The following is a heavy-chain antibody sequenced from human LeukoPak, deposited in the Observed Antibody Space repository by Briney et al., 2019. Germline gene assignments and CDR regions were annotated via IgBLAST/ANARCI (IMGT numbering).Heavy chain of an antibody. J-gene: IGHJ1*01. CDR2: IYTSGST. CDR1: GGSISSGSYY. V-gene: IGHV4-61*02. Sequence: PSQTLSLTCTVSGGSISSGSYYWSWIRQPAGKGLEWIGRIYTSGSTNYNPSLKSRVTISVDTSKNQFSLKLSSVTAADTAVYYCARESGYCSGGSCYSGHFQHWGQGTLVTVSS. D-gene: IGHD2-15*01. CDR3: ARESGYCSGGSCYSGHFQH.